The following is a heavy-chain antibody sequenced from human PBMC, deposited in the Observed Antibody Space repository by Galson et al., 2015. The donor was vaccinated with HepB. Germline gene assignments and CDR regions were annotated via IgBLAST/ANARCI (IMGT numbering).Heavy chain of an antibody. D-gene: IGHD1/OR15-1a*01. CDR2: ISTSSRYI. V-gene: IGHV3-21*06. CDR3: ARINNDAFDI. J-gene: IGHJ3*02. Sequence: SLRLSCAASGFTFSRYNMLWVRQAPGKGLEWVSSISTSSRYIYNADSMNGRLSISRDNAKNSLYLQLNSLRVEDTAVYYCARINNDAFDIWGQGTLVTVSS. CDR1: GFTFSRYN.